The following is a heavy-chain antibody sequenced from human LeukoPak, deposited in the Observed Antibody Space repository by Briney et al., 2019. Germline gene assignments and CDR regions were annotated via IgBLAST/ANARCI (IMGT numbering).Heavy chain of an antibody. CDR1: GGSISSSY. D-gene: IGHD2-2*01. Sequence: PSETLSLTCTVSGGSISSSYWSWIRQPPGKGLEWIGYIYYSGSPNYNPSLKSRVTISVDTSKNQFSLKLTSVTAADTAVYYCARVRVVPAAKAHWYFDLWGRGTLVTVSS. J-gene: IGHJ2*01. V-gene: IGHV4-59*01. CDR2: IYYSGSP. CDR3: ARVRVVPAAKAHWYFDL.